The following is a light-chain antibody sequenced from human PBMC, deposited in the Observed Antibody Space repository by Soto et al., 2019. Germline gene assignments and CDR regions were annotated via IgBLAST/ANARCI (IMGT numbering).Light chain of an antibody. V-gene: IGLV1-47*02. CDR1: RSNIGGYNY. J-gene: IGLJ2*01. CDR3: APWDDSLRVVL. CDR2: GTN. Sequence: QSVLTQPPSASGTPGQRVTISCSGGRSNIGGYNYVYWFQQYPGTAPKVLVFGTNLRPSGVPVRFSASKSGTSGSLTISGLRFEDEADYYCAPWDDSLRVVLFGGGTQLTVL.